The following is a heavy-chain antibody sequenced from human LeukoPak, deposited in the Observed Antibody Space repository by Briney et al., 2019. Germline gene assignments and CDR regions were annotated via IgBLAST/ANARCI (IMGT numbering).Heavy chain of an antibody. D-gene: IGHD3-22*01. Sequence: PGGSLRLSCAASGFTFSDFAMSWVRRAPGKGLNWVSCISAGGSGTYYADSLKGRFTISRDNSKNSLSLQTNSLRAEDTAVYYCARGLGTTVTNEYYYDSSGYYDGGLDYWGQGTLVTVSS. J-gene: IGHJ4*02. CDR1: GFTFSDFA. CDR3: ARGLGTTVTNEYYYDSSGYYDGGLDY. V-gene: IGHV3-23*01. CDR2: ISAGGSGT.